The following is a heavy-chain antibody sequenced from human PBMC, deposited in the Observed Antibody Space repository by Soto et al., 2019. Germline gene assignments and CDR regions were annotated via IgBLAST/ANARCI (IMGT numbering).Heavy chain of an antibody. CDR1: GFTFTDFY. V-gene: IGHV3-7*03. CDR3: AGWGGQDYKH. J-gene: IGHJ4*02. D-gene: IGHD4-4*01. Sequence: VQLVQSGGGLVQPGGSLRLSCVGSGFTFTDFYMNWVRQAPGKGREWVANIRPDGSETNYVESVKGRLTTSRDNAKNSLFLQRNSLRADETAVYYCAGWGGQDYKHWGQGILVTVSS. CDR2: IRPDGSET.